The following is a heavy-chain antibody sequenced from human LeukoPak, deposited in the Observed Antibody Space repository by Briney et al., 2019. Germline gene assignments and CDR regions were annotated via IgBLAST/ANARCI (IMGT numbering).Heavy chain of an antibody. J-gene: IGHJ5*02. D-gene: IGHD6-13*01. Sequence: ASVKVSCKASGYTFTGYYMHWVRQAPGQGLEWMGWINPNSGGTNYAQKFQGRVTMTRDTSISTAYMELSRLRPDDTAVYYCARPRGSSSWYWFDPWGQGTLVTVSS. V-gene: IGHV1-2*02. CDR1: GYTFTGYY. CDR3: ARPRGSSSWYWFDP. CDR2: INPNSGGT.